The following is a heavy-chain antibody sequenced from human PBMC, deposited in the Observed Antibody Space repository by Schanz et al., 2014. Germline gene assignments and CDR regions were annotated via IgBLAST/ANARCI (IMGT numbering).Heavy chain of an antibody. CDR1: GFSFSSYA. Sequence: EVHLLESGGGLVQPGGSLRLSCAASGFSFSSYAMGWVRQARGKGLEWVSAMNESHSTIYYADSVKGRFTISRDNSKNTLYLQMNSLRAEDTGVYYCARAGYCTSVGCSLGVSDYWGQGTLVTVSS. CDR2: MNESHSTI. J-gene: IGHJ4*02. V-gene: IGHV3-23*01. CDR3: ARAGYCTSVGCSLGVSDY. D-gene: IGHD2-2*03.